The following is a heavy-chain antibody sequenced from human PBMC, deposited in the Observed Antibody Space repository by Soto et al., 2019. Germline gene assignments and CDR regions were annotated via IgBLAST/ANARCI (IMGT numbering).Heavy chain of an antibody. V-gene: IGHV4-59*01. CDR2: IYNGGSP. Sequence: QVQLQESGPGLVKPSETLSLTCSVSGASISSDYWSWIRQPPGKRLEYIGFIYNGGSPNYNPSLESRVPLSPAFSLKLGSVTAADTAVYDCSRGGCFPGGDGMDVWGRGTTFTVS. D-gene: IGHD2-8*01. CDR3: SRGGCFPGGDGMDV. J-gene: IGHJ6*02. CDR1: GASISSDY.